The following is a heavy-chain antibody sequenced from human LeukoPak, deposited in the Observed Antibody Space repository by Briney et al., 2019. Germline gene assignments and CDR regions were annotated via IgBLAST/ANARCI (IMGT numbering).Heavy chain of an antibody. D-gene: IGHD3-10*01. J-gene: IGHJ4*02. CDR1: WFSLSRGGMR. Sequence: SGPTLVNPTQTLTLTCTFSWFSLSRGGMRVSWIRQPPGKALEWLERIDWDDDKFYSTSLKTRLTISKDTSKNQVVLTMANMDPVDTATYYCARTSYYSGSGAYYYFDYWGQGILVTVSS. V-gene: IGHV2-70*04. CDR2: IDWDDDK. CDR3: ARTSYYSGSGAYYYFDY.